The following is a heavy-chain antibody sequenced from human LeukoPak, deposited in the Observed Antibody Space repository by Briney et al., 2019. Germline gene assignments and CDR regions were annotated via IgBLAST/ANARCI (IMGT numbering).Heavy chain of an antibody. CDR1: GFIFNNYN. Sequence: GGSLRLSCAASGFIFNNYNMNWVRQAPGKGLEWISHISSGGDTKYYADSVKGRFTISRDGAKNSLYLQMNSLTAEDTAVYYCARNFGSWGQGTLVSVSS. CDR3: ARNFGS. CDR2: ISSGGDTK. V-gene: IGHV3-48*01. J-gene: IGHJ4*02.